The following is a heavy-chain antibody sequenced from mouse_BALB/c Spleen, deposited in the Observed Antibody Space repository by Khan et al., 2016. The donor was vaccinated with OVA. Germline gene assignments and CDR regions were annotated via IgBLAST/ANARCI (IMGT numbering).Heavy chain of an antibody. J-gene: IGHJ2*01. Sequence: QVQLQQSGAELAKPGASVKMSCKASGYTFTSYWMHWIKQRPGQGLEWIGYINPTSGYTDYNQKFKDKATLTADKSSSTAYMQLSSLTSDDSAVXYCARDRIDYWCQGTALTVSS. CDR2: INPTSGYT. V-gene: IGHV1-7*01. CDR3: ARDRIDY. CDR1: GYTFTSYW.